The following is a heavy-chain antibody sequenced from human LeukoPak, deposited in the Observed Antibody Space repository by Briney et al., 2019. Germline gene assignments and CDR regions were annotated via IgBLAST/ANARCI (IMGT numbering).Heavy chain of an antibody. V-gene: IGHV1-69*01. CDR3: ARAEDIVATKYSVGAFDI. D-gene: IGHD5-12*01. CDR2: IIPIFGTA. J-gene: IGHJ3*02. Sequence: SVRVSCKASGGTFSSYAISWVRQAPGQGLEWMGGIIPIFGTANYAQKFQGRVTITADESTSTAYMELSSLRSEDTAVYYCARAEDIVATKYSVGAFDIWGQGTMVTVSS. CDR1: GGTFSSYA.